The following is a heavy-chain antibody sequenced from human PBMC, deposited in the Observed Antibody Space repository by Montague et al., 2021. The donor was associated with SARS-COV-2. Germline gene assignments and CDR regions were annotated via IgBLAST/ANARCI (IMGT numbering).Heavy chain of an antibody. CDR2: IYHSGST. CDR1: GVSITNNNYY. J-gene: IGHJ6*03. V-gene: IGHV4-39*07. D-gene: IGHD2-2*02. Sequence: SETLSLTCDVSGVSITNNNYYWGLIRQPPGKGLEWIGQIYHSGSTNYNPSLKSRVTISVDTSKNQFSLKLSSVTAADTALYYCRVVPAGIPKGPNFYYMGVWGKGATVTVS. CDR3: RVVPAGIPKGPNFYYMGV.